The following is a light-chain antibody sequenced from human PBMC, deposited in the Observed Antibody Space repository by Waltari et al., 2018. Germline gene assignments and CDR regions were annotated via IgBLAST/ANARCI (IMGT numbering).Light chain of an antibody. CDR2: DTT. V-gene: IGLV1-40*01. CDR3: QSYDSSLSGWRV. Sequence: QSVLTQPPSVSGAPGQRVTISCTGGSSNIGADYDVHWYQQLPGTAPKLLIFDTTNRPSGVPNRFSGSKSGTSAFLAITGLQPEDEAGYYCQSYDSSLSGWRVFGTGTKVTVL. CDR1: SSNIGADYD. J-gene: IGLJ1*01.